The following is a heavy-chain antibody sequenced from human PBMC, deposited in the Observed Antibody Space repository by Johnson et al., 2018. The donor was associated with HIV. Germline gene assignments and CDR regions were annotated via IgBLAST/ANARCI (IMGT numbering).Heavy chain of an antibody. V-gene: IGHV3-15*01. CDR2: IKGKTDGGKI. CDR1: GFTFSYAW. Sequence: VQLVESGGGLVKPGGSLRLSCAASGFTFSYAWMSWVRQAPGKGLEWVGGIKGKTDGGKIDYPAPVKGRFTISRDDSKSIAYLQMNSLKTEDTAVYYCTRLYYYDSSGWSTGEDTFDFWGQGTVVTVSS. J-gene: IGHJ3*01. D-gene: IGHD3-22*01. CDR3: TRLYYYDSSGWSTGEDTFDF.